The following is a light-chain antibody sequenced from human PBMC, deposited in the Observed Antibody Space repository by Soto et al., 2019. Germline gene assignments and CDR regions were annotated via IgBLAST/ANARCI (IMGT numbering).Light chain of an antibody. CDR3: QQHNNWPPWT. CDR2: GAS. Sequence: EIVMTQSPATQSVSPGERATLSCRASQSVSSNLAWYQQKPGQAPRLLMYGASTRATGIPDRFSGSGSGTEFTLTISSLQSEDLAVYYCQQHNNWPPWTFGQGTKVEIK. J-gene: IGKJ1*01. CDR1: QSVSSN. V-gene: IGKV3-15*01.